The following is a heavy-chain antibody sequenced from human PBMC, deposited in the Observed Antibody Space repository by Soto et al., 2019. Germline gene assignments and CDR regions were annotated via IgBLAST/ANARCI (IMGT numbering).Heavy chain of an antibody. CDR1: GFTFSSYG. D-gene: IGHD6-25*01. CDR3: AKLPAAGKAFDI. Sequence: QVQLVESGGGVVQPGRSLRLSCAASGFTFSSYGMHWVRQAPGKGLEWVAVISYDGSNKYYADSVKGRFTISRDNSKNTLYLQMNRLRAEDTAVYYCAKLPAAGKAFDIWGQGTMVTVSS. CDR2: ISYDGSNK. V-gene: IGHV3-30*18. J-gene: IGHJ3*02.